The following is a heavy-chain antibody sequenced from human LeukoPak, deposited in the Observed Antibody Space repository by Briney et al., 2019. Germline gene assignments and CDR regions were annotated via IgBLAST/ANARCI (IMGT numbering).Heavy chain of an antibody. CDR1: GGSISSSSYY. Sequence: SETLSLTCTVSGGSISSSSYYWGWIRQPPGKGLEWIGSIYYSGSTYYNPSPKSRVTISVDTSKNQFSLKLSSVTAADTAVYYCARDPHGSGSSYMDVWGKGTTVTVSS. CDR2: IYYSGST. J-gene: IGHJ6*03. CDR3: ARDPHGSGSSYMDV. V-gene: IGHV4-39*07. D-gene: IGHD3-10*01.